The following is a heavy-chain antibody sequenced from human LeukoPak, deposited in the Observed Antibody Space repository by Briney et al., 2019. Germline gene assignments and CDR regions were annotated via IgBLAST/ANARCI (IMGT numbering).Heavy chain of an antibody. D-gene: IGHD3-10*01. CDR1: GYTFTGYY. J-gene: IGHJ3*02. CDR3: ARGLTSGGAFDI. CDR2: INPSGGST. Sequence: ASVKVSCKASGYTFTGYYMHWVRQAPGQGLEWMGIINPSGGSTSYAQKFQGRVTMTRDMSTSTVYMELSSLRSEDTAVYYCARGLTSGGAFDIWGQGTMVTVSS. V-gene: IGHV1-46*01.